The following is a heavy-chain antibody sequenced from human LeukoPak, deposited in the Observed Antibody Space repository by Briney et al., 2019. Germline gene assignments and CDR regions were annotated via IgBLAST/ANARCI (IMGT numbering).Heavy chain of an antibody. V-gene: IGHV3-11*04. D-gene: IGHD3-16*01. J-gene: IGHJ3*02. CDR3: ASAVMGDHDAFDI. CDR1: GFTLSDYY. CDR2: ISSSGSTI. Sequence: GGSLRLSCAASGFTLSDYYMSWIRQAPGKGLEWVSYISSSGSTIYYADSVKGRFTISRDNAKNSLYLQMNSLRAEDTAVYYCASAVMGDHDAFDIWGQGTMVTVSS.